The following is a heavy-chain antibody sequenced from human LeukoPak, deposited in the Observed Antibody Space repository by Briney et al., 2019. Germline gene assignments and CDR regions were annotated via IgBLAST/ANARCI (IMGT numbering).Heavy chain of an antibody. J-gene: IGHJ3*02. CDR1: GLTFNNYA. V-gene: IGHV3-23*01. CDR2: IGSSGGGT. CDR3: AKIHQNRVVVGAKGAFDI. Sequence: GGSLILSCEASGLTFNNYAMHWVRQSSGKGLEWVSGIGSSGGGTYYADSVKGRFTISRDTSKDTVYLQMDSLRAEDTAIYYCAKIHQNRVVVGAKGAFDIWGQGTVVTVSS. D-gene: IGHD2-15*01.